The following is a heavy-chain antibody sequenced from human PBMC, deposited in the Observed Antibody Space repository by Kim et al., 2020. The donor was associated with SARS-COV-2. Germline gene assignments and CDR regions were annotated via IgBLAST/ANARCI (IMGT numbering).Heavy chain of an antibody. D-gene: IGHD5-18*01. Sequence: GGSLRLSCAASGLTFNSYSMNWVRQAPGKGLEWVSSISSSSSYIYYADPVKGRFTISRDNAKNSLYMQMNSLRAEDTAGYYFASEGVEYSDGLGGYNDWVDYSGEKTLFTDSS. V-gene: IGHV3-21*01. J-gene: IGHJ4*02. CDR2: ISSSSSYI. CDR1: GLTFNSYS. CDR3: ASEGVEYSDGLGGYNDWVDY.